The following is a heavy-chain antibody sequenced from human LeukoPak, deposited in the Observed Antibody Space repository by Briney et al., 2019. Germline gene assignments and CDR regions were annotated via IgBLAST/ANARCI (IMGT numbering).Heavy chain of an antibody. D-gene: IGHD6-19*01. CDR3: AAAIVSGYSSGWYRSDYYYYGMDV. CDR1: GFTFTSSA. Sequence: SVKVSCKASGFTFTSSAMQWVRQARGQRLEWIGWIVVGSGNTNYAQKFQERVTITRDMSTSTAYMELSSLRSEDTAVYYCAAAIVSGYSSGWYRSDYYYYGMDVWGQGTTVTVSS. V-gene: IGHV1-58*02. J-gene: IGHJ6*02. CDR2: IVVGSGNT.